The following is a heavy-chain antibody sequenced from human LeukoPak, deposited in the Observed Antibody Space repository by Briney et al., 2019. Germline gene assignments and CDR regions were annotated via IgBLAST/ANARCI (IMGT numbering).Heavy chain of an antibody. D-gene: IGHD3-10*01. CDR1: GYIFTNYW. CDR2: IYPGDSDT. Sequence: KLGESLKISCKGSGYIFTNYWIGWVRQMRGKGLEWMGIIYPGDSDTRYSPSFQGQVTISADKSISTAYLQWNSLKASDTAMYYCAIQSGSGSYRGSYVYWGQGTLVTDSS. J-gene: IGHJ4*02. V-gene: IGHV5-51*01. CDR3: AIQSGSGSYRGSYVY.